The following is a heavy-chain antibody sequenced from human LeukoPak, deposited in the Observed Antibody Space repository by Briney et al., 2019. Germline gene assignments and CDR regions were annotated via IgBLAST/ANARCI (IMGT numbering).Heavy chain of an antibody. CDR2: ISYDGSQK. D-gene: IGHD3-10*01. CDR1: GFTFSSCA. J-gene: IGHJ4*02. CDR3: ARGTVLLWFGVDY. Sequence: GRSLRLSCAASGFTFSSCAMHWVRQAPGKGLEWVAVISYDGSQKFYEDSVKGRFTISRDNAKNTLYLQMNSLTADDTAVYYCARGTVLLWFGVDYWGQGTLVTVSS. V-gene: IGHV3-30-3*01.